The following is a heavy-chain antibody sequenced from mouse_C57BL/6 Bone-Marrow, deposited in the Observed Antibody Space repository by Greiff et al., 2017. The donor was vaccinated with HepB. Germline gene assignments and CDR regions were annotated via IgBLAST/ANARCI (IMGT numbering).Heavy chain of an antibody. CDR3: AKTLLLSYAMDY. Sequence: QVQLQQSGPGLVQPSQCLSITCTVSGFSLTSYGVHWVRQSPGKGLEWLGVIWRGGSTDYNAAFMSRLSITKDNSKGQVFFKMNSLQADDTAIYYSAKTLLLSYAMDYWGQGTSVTVSS. D-gene: IGHD1-2*01. V-gene: IGHV2-5*01. J-gene: IGHJ4*01. CDR1: GFSLTSYG. CDR2: IWRGGST.